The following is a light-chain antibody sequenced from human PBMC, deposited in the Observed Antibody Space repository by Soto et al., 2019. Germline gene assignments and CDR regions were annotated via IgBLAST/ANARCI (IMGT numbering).Light chain of an antibody. CDR1: STDIGAYNY. CDR3: NSYTTLSNRV. Sequence: SALTQPASVSWSPGQSITISCTGTSTDIGAYNYVSWYQQHPGKAPKLLIYEVTNRPSGVSSRFSGSKSGNTASLTISGLQAEDEANYYRNSYTTLSNRVFGTGTKVTVL. V-gene: IGLV2-14*01. J-gene: IGLJ1*01. CDR2: EVT.